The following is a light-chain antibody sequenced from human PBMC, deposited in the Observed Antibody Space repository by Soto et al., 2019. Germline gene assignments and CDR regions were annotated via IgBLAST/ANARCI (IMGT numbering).Light chain of an antibody. J-gene: IGKJ1*01. Sequence: DIQMTQSPSTLSASVGDRVTITCRASQSITTWLAWYQQKPGKAPKLQIYDASSLESGVPSRFSGSGSGTEFTLTISSLQPDDFATYYCQQYDSYSLTFGQGTKVDIK. V-gene: IGKV1-5*01. CDR1: QSITTW. CDR3: QQYDSYSLT. CDR2: DAS.